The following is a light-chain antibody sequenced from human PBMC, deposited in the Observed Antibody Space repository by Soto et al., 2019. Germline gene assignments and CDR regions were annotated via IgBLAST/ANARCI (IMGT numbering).Light chain of an antibody. CDR2: GAS. CDR1: QSVSSN. V-gene: IGKV3-15*01. J-gene: IGKJ2*01. CDR3: QQSHNWPYT. Sequence: EIVMTQSPATLSVSPGERATLSCRASQSVSSNLAWYQQKPGQAPRLLFYGASTRATGIPARFSGSGSGTDFTLTISSLQSEDFAVYYGQQSHNWPYTFGQGTKLEIK.